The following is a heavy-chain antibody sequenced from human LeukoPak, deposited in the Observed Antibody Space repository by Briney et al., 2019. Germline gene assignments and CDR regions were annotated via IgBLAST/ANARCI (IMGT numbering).Heavy chain of an antibody. D-gene: IGHD3-10*01. Sequence: SETLSLTCTVSGGSISSYYWSWIRQPPGKGLEWIGYIYYSGSTNYKPSLKSRVTISVDTSKNQFSLKLSSVTAADTAVYYCAKDGGSGSYAPLVFRINYYYMDVWGKGTTVTISS. CDR2: IYYSGST. CDR1: GGSISSYY. V-gene: IGHV4-59*01. CDR3: AKDGGSGSYAPLVFRINYYYMDV. J-gene: IGHJ6*03.